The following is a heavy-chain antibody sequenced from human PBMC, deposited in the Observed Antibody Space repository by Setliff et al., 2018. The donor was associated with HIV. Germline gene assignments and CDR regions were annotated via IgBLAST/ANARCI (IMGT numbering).Heavy chain of an antibody. CDR2: IIPLLGIV. D-gene: IGHD2-15*01. J-gene: IGHJ3*02. Sequence: VKVSCKASGGTFNNFAISWVRRAPGQGLEWMGAIIPLLGIVNYAQNFQGRVTITADKSTSTAYVELSSLKSEDTALYYCAREPYGGNPGNAFDIWGQGTMVTVS. V-gene: IGHV1-69*10. CDR1: GGTFNNFA. CDR3: AREPYGGNPGNAFDI.